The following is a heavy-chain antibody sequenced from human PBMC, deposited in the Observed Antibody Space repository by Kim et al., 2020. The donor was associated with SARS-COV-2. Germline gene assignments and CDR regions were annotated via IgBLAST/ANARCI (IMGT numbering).Heavy chain of an antibody. D-gene: IGHD6-6*01. J-gene: IGHJ4*02. CDR2: ISYDGSNK. CDR3: AKDDSIAAIGY. Sequence: GGSLRLSCAASGFTFSSYGMHWVRQAPGKGLEWVAVISYDGSNKYYADSVKGRFTISRDNSKNTLYLQMNSLRAEDTAVYYCAKDDSIAAIGYWGQGTLVTVSS. CDR1: GFTFSSYG. V-gene: IGHV3-30*18.